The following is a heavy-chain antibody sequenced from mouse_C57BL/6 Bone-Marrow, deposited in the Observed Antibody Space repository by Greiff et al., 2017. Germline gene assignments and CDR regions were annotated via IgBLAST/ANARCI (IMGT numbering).Heavy chain of an antibody. D-gene: IGHD1-1*01. CDR1: GYTFTDYE. Sequence: VKLQQSGAELVRPGASVTLSCKASGYTFTDYEMHWVKQTPVHGLEWIGAIDPETGGTAYNQKFKGKAILTADKSSSTAYMELRSLTSEDSAVYYCTILRRGAWFAYWGQGTLVTVSA. CDR3: TILRRGAWFAY. J-gene: IGHJ3*01. CDR2: IDPETGGT. V-gene: IGHV1-15*01.